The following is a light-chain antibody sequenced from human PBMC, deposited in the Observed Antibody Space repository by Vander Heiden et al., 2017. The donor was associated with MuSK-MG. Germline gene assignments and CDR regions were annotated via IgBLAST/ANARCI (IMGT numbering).Light chain of an antibody. CDR1: QGISHY. V-gene: IGKV1-NL1*01. Sequence: DIQMSQSPSSLSASVGDRVTITCRGSQGISHYLAWDQKKPEKTPRVLAYAASRLERGVPYGLSGSGSCKEYSLTISSPLTEGFGTYYCQSYYSTQSFGPGTKVDIK. CDR3: QSYYSTQS. J-gene: IGKJ3*01. CDR2: AAS.